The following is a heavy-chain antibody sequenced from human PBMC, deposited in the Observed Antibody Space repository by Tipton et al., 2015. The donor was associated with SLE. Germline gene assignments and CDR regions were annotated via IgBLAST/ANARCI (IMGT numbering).Heavy chain of an antibody. CDR3: AKDMGGSSYYFDY. J-gene: IGHJ4*02. Sequence: RSLRLSCAASGFTFDDYAMHWVRQAPGKGLEWVSGISWNSGSIGYADSVKGRFTISRDNAKNSLYLQMNSLRAEDTALYYCAKDMGGSSYYFDYWGQGTLVTVSS. V-gene: IGHV3-9*01. CDR1: GFTFDDYA. D-gene: IGHD1-26*01. CDR2: ISWNSGSI.